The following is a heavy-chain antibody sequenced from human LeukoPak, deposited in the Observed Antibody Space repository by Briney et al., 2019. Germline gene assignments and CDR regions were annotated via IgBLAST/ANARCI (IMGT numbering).Heavy chain of an antibody. V-gene: IGHV1-69*13. CDR2: IIPIFGKA. D-gene: IGHD3-22*01. J-gene: IGHJ4*02. CDR3: ARGRYGMGGYFKYYFDY. CDR1: GGTFSSYA. Sequence: GASVTVSCKASGGTFSSYAISWVRQPPGQGSAWMGGIIPIFGKANYTQKFHGRVTITADESTSTAYMELRSLRSEDTAVYYCARGRYGMGGYFKYYFDYWGQGTLVTVSS.